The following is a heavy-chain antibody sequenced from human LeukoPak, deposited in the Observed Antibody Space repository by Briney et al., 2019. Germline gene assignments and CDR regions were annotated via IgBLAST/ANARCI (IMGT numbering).Heavy chain of an antibody. CDR1: GFTVSSNY. CDR3: AKDSPGGGAYFDY. J-gene: IGHJ4*02. V-gene: IGHV3-23*01. Sequence: GGSLRLSCAASGFTVSSNYMSWVRQAPGKGLEWVSAISGSGGSTYYADSVKGRFTISRDNSKNTLYLQMNSLRAEDTAVYYCAKDSPGGGAYFDYWGQGTLVTVSS. D-gene: IGHD1-26*01. CDR2: ISGSGGST.